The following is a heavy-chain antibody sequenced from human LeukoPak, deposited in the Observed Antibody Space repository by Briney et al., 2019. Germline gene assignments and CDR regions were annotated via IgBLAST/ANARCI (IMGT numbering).Heavy chain of an antibody. CDR2: INHSGST. CDR1: GGSISSGGYY. J-gene: IGHJ4*02. Sequence: SETLSLTCAVSGGSISSGGYYWSWIRQPPGKGLEWIGEINHSGSTNYNPSLKSRVTISVDTSKNQFSLKLSSVTAADTAVYYCARAGIAVAGTESWGQGTLVTVSS. CDR3: ARAGIAVAGTES. V-gene: IGHV4-34*01. D-gene: IGHD6-19*01.